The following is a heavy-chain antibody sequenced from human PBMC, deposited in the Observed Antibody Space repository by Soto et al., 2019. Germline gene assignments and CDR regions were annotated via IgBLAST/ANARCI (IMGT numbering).Heavy chain of an antibody. CDR3: AKGSASSRPYYFDY. CDR2: ITGDGGDT. CDR1: GFTFSNYV. J-gene: IGHJ4*02. Sequence: PGGSLRLSCAASGFTFSNYVMSWVRQAPGKGLEWVSAITGDGGDTYCADSMKGRFTTSRDNSKNTLYLQMNSLRAEDTAVYYCAKGSASSRPYYFDYWRQGTLVTVSS. V-gene: IGHV3-23*01.